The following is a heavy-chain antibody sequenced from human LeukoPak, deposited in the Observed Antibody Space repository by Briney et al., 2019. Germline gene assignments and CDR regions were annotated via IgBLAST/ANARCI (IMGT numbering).Heavy chain of an antibody. J-gene: IGHJ4*02. CDR1: GYTFTSYD. V-gene: IGHV1-8*03. CDR3: ARAGGYSYGLDY. CDR2: MNPNSGNT. Sequence: VASVKVSCKASGYTFTSYDINWVRQATGQGLERMGWMNPNSGNTGYAQKFQGRVTITRNTSISTAYMELSSLRSEDTAVYYCARAGGYSYGLDYWGQGTLVTVSS. D-gene: IGHD5-18*01.